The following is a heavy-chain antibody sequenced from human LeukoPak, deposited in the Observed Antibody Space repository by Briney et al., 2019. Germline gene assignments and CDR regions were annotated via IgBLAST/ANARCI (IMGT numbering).Heavy chain of an antibody. CDR2: VSGYNGNT. D-gene: IGHD3-22*01. CDR3: AKDIHPGLDSGASCCFDY. V-gene: IGHV1-18*01. Sequence: GASVKVSCKTSGYTFSRHGITWVRQAPGQGLEWMGWVSGYNGNTNYARNVQGRVTMTTDTSTNTAYMELRSLRSDDTAVYYCAKDIHPGLDSGASCCFDYWGQGTPVTVSS. CDR1: GYTFSRHG. J-gene: IGHJ4*02.